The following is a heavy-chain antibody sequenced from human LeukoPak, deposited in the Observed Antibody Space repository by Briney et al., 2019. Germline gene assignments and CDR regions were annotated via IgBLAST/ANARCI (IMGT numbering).Heavy chain of an antibody. J-gene: IGHJ4*02. CDR3: ARSPHILTGENFDF. CDR1: GWTVTDYY. V-gene: IGHV1-2*02. Sequence: GASVKVSCKASGWTVTDYYIHWVRQAPGQGLEWMGWINPNSGGTNYAQKFYVRVTMTRDTSITTAYMELSRLRSDDTAVFYCARSPHILTGENFDFWGQGTLVTVSS. CDR2: INPNSGGT. D-gene: IGHD3-9*01.